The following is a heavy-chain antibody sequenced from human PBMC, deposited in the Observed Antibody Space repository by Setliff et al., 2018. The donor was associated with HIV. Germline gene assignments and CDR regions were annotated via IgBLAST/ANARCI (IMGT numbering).Heavy chain of an antibody. D-gene: IGHD5-18*01. Sequence: SETLSLTCTVSGGATRGSSFYWGWIRQPPGKGLEWIGSIYYSGSTYYNSSLKSRVTISVDTSKNQFSLKLSSVTATDTAVYYCARHAIVDTAGRGFDYWGQGTLVTVSS. CDR1: GGATRGSSFY. CDR3: ARHAIVDTAGRGFDY. V-gene: IGHV4-39*01. J-gene: IGHJ4*02. CDR2: IYYSGST.